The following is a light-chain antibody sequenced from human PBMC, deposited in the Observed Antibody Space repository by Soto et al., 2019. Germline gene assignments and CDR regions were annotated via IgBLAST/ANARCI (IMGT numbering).Light chain of an antibody. V-gene: IGLV2-14*03. CDR3: SSYTTSNTLV. CDR1: SSDVGAYNF. CDR2: DVT. Sequence: QSALTQPASVSGSPGQSITISCTGTSSDVGAYNFVSWYHQHPGKAPKLMIYDVTNRPSGVSSRFSGSKSGNTASLAISGLQAEDEADYYCSSYTTSNTLVFGGGTKLTVL. J-gene: IGLJ2*01.